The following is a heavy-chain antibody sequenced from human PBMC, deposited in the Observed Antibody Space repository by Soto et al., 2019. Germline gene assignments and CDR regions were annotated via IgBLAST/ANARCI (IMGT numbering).Heavy chain of an antibody. CDR1: GGSISSYY. J-gene: IGHJ4*02. Sequence: XETLSLTCTVAGGSISSYYWSWIRQPPGKELEWIGYIYYSGSTNYNPSLKSRVTISVDTSKNQFSLKLSSVTAADTAVYYCARGHGDYNYFDYWGQGTLVTVSS. V-gene: IGHV4-59*01. CDR3: ARGHGDYNYFDY. CDR2: IYYSGST. D-gene: IGHD4-17*01.